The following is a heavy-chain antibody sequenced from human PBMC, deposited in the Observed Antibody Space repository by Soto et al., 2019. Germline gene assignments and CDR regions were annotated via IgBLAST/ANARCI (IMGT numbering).Heavy chain of an antibody. V-gene: IGHV3-23*01. CDR1: GFTFSNYA. CDR3: ARHYDISGHFSAFDI. D-gene: IGHD3-22*01. Sequence: EVQLLESGGGLVQPGGSLRLSCVASGFTFSNYAVSWVRQAPGKGLEWVSAISASGTTIYYADSVKGRFTLSRDNSQLTDYLQLGSLRDEDTAIYFCARHYDISGHFSAFDIWGQGTLATVSS. J-gene: IGHJ3*02. CDR2: ISASGTTI.